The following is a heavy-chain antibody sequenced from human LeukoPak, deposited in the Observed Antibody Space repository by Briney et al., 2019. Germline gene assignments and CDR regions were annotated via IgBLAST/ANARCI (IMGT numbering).Heavy chain of an antibody. V-gene: IGHV1-18*01. CDR1: GYTFTSYG. J-gene: IGHJ5*02. CDR2: ISAYNGNT. CDR3: ARDPRLGLRLGELSLAFWFDP. Sequence: ASVTVSCKASGYTFTSYGISWVRQAPGQGLEWMGWISAYNGNTNYAQKLQGRVTMTTDTSTSTAYMELRSLRSDDTAVYYCARDPRLGLRLGELSLAFWFDPWGQGTLVTVSS. D-gene: IGHD3-16*02.